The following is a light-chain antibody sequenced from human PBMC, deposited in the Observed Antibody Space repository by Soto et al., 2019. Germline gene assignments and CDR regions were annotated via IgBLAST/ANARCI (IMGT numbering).Light chain of an antibody. J-gene: IGLJ2*01. Sequence: QPVVTQPPSVSGAPGQRVTISCTGSSSNIGAGYDVHWYQQLPGTAPKLLIYGNSNRPSGVPDRFSGSKSGTSASLASTGLQAEDEADYYCQSYDSSLSGSVFGGGTKLTVL. V-gene: IGLV1-40*01. CDR3: QSYDSSLSGSV. CDR1: SSNIGAGYD. CDR2: GNS.